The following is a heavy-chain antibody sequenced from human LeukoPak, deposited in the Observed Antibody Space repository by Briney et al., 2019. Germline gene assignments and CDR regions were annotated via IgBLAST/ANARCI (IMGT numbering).Heavy chain of an antibody. CDR3: ARGLVVAATVGYYYYYYMDV. CDR1: GGSISSYY. CDR2: IYTSGST. Sequence: PSETLSLTCTVSGGSISSYYWSWIRQPAGKGLEWIGRIYTSGSTNYNPSLKSRVTMSVDTSKNQFSLKLSSVTAADTAVYYCARGLVVAATVGYYYYYYMDVWGKGTTVTISS. J-gene: IGHJ6*03. D-gene: IGHD2-15*01. V-gene: IGHV4-4*07.